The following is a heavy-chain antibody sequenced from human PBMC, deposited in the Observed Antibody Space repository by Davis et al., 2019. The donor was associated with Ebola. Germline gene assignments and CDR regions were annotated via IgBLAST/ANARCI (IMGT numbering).Heavy chain of an antibody. CDR1: GYTFTSYG. D-gene: IGHD2-15*01. CDR2: ISPYNANT. J-gene: IGHJ3*02. CDR3: ARGGVWWDAFDI. Sequence: ASVKVSCKSSGYTFTSYGISWVRQAPGQGLEWMGWISPYNANTNYAQKFQGRVTMTRNTSISTAYMELSSLRSEDTAVYYCARGGVWWDAFDIWGQGTMVTVSS. V-gene: IGHV1-18*01.